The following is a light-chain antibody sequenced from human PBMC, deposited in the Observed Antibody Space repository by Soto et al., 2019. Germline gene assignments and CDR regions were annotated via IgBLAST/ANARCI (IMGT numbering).Light chain of an antibody. J-gene: IGKJ1*01. CDR3: QQYGSSPWT. Sequence: PGDGVSLSCRTSQTVPNNYLAWYQQKPGQAPRLLIYGPSTRATGIPDRVSGSGSGTDFTLTISGLEPEDFAVYYCQQYGSSPWTFGQGTKVEIK. V-gene: IGKV3-20*01. CDR2: GPS. CDR1: QTVPNNY.